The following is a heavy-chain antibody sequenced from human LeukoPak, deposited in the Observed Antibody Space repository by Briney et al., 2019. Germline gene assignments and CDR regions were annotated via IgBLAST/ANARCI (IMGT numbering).Heavy chain of an antibody. V-gene: IGHV4-30-2*01. CDR2: TYHSGST. Sequence: SQTLSLTCTVSGGSISSGGYYWSWIRQPPGKGLEWIGYTYHSGSTYYNPSLKSRVTISVDRSKNQFSLKLSSVTAADTAVYYCARYNWGKNPSKMTTGFDYWGQGTLVTVSS. CDR3: ARYNWGKNPSKMTTGFDY. CDR1: GGSISSGGYY. D-gene: IGHD4-11*01. J-gene: IGHJ4*02.